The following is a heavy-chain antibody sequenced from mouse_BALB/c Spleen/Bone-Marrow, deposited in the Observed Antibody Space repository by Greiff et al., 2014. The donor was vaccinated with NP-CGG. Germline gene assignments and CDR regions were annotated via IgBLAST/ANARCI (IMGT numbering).Heavy chain of an antibody. D-gene: IGHD2-1*01. Sequence: QVQLKESGAELVKPGAPVKLSCKASGYTFTRYWMNWVKQRPGRGLEWIGRIDPSDSGTHYNQKFKDKATLTVDKSSSTAYIQLGSLTSEDSAVYYCARDGNYYFDNWGQGTTLIVSS. CDR1: GYTFTRYW. CDR2: IDPSDSGT. J-gene: IGHJ2*01. CDR3: ARDGNYYFDN. V-gene: IGHV1-69*02.